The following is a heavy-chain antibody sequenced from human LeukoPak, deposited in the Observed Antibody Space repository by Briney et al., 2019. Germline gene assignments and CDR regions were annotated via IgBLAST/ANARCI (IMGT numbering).Heavy chain of an antibody. CDR2: IRYDGSNK. CDR1: GFTFSSYG. Sequence: GGSLRLSCAASGFTFSSYGMHWVRQAPGKGLEWVAFIRYDGSNKYYADSVKGRFTISRDNSKNTLYLQMNSLRAEDTAVYYCAKDGYDDYYDSSGYYNYWGQGTLVTVSS. J-gene: IGHJ4*02. CDR3: AKDGYDDYYDSSGYYNY. V-gene: IGHV3-30*02. D-gene: IGHD3-22*01.